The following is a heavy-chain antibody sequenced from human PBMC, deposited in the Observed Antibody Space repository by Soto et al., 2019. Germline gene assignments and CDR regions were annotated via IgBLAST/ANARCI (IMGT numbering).Heavy chain of an antibody. D-gene: IGHD2-8*01. CDR1: GYSFIDYR. J-gene: IGHJ6*02. Sequence: ASVKVSFKASGYSFIDYRIHWVRQAPGQGLEWLGRINPKRGGTSTAQKFQGWVTMTTDTSISTASMELTRLTSADTAIYYCARGDSTDCSSGVCSFFSNPDMDVWG. CDR2: INPKRGGT. CDR3: ARGDSTDCSSGVCSFFSNPDMDV. V-gene: IGHV1-2*04.